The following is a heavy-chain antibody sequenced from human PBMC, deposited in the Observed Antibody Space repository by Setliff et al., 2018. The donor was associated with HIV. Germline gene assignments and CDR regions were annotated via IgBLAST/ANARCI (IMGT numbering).Heavy chain of an antibody. V-gene: IGHV4-59*08. Sequence: PSETLSLTCTVSGGSISSYYWSWIRQTPGKGLEWIGYIYYSGSTNYNPALKSRVIISVDRSKTQFSLKLSSVTAADTAVYYCARLDVDIAMAPDYWGQGMLVTVSS. CDR1: GGSISSYY. D-gene: IGHD5-18*01. CDR2: IYYSGST. J-gene: IGHJ4*02. CDR3: ARLDVDIAMAPDY.